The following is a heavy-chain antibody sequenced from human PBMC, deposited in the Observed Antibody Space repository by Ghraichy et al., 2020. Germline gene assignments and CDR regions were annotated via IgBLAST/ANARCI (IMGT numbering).Heavy chain of an antibody. Sequence: GGSLRLPCAASGFIFRNSGMSWVRQAPGKGLEWVSSISGSGGITYSADSVRGRFTISRDNSKNTLYLQMNSLRAEDTAVYYCGYSRTWNYYYYGMDVWGQGTTVTVSS. CDR3: GYSRTWNYYYYGMDV. V-gene: IGHV3-23*01. CDR2: ISGSGGIT. D-gene: IGHD1-26*01. CDR1: GFIFRNSG. J-gene: IGHJ6*02.